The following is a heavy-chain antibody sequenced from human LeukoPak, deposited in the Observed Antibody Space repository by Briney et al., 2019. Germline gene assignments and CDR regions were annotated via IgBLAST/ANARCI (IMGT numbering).Heavy chain of an antibody. CDR3: ARTFLEWLTQYYYYGMDV. D-gene: IGHD3-3*02. CDR2: ISYDGSNK. CDR1: GFTFSSYA. J-gene: IGHJ6*02. V-gene: IGHV3-30-3*01. Sequence: GGSLRLSCAASGFTFSSYAMHWVRQAPGKGLEGGAVISYDGSNKYYADSVKGRFTISRDNSKNTLYLQMNSLRAEDTAVYYCARTFLEWLTQYYYYGMDVWGQGTTVTVSS.